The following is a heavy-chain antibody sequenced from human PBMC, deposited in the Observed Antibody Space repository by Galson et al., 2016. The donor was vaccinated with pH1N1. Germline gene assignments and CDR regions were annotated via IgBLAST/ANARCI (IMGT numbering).Heavy chain of an antibody. Sequence: SLRLSCAASGFPFSHYYMGWIRQAPGKGLEWTSYISGSDTTIYYADSVRGRFTISRDNAQSSLYLHMNSLRAEDTAVYYCARDHFGWAFDVWGQGTMVTVSP. CDR2: ISGSDTTI. J-gene: IGHJ3*01. V-gene: IGHV3-11*01. CDR1: GFPFSHYY. D-gene: IGHD3-10*01. CDR3: ARDHFGWAFDV.